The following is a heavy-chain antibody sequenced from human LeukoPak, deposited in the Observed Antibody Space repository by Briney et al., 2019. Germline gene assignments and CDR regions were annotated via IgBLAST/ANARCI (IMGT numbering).Heavy chain of an antibody. Sequence: GGSLRLSYSASGFTFSSYAMHWVRQAPGKGLEYVSAINSNGGGPYYADSVKGRFTISRDNSKNTLYLQMSSLRAEDTAVYYCVRQLAVPGPGYFDLWGRGTLVTVSS. V-gene: IGHV3-64D*06. J-gene: IGHJ2*01. CDR2: INSNGGGP. CDR3: VRQLAVPGPGYFDL. CDR1: GFTFSSYA. D-gene: IGHD6-19*01.